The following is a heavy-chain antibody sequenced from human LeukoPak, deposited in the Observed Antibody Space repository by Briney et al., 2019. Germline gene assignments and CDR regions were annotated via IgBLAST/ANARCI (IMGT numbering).Heavy chain of an antibody. CDR3: ARGDYCTSTSCYLRAFDY. Sequence: GGSLRLSCAASGFTFSNYEMNWVRQAPGKGLEWGSYISSSGSTIYYADSVKGRFTISRDNAKNSLFLQMNSLRAEDTAVYYCARGDYCTSTSCYLRAFDYWGQGTLVTVSS. V-gene: IGHV3-48*03. D-gene: IGHD2-2*01. J-gene: IGHJ4*02. CDR1: GFTFSNYE. CDR2: ISSSGSTI.